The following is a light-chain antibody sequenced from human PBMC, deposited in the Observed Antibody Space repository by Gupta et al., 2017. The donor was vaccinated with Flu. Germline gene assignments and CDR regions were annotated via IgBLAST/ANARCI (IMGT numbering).Light chain of an antibody. J-gene: IGKJ1*01. CDR3: QQSVNAPWT. V-gene: IGKV1-39*01. CDR1: QNINIY. CDR2: ASS. Sequence: PLSTSASVGDRVTISSRASQNINIYLHWYQQKPGEAPDLLIYASSRVESGVPSRFSGSGSGTDFTLTISRLQPEDFATYYCQQSVNAPWTFGQGTXVDI.